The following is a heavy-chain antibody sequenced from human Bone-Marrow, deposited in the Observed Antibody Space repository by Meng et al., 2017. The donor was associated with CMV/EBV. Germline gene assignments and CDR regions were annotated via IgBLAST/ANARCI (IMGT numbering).Heavy chain of an antibody. D-gene: IGHD3-3*01. J-gene: IGHJ6*02. Sequence: GESLKISCAASGFTFSSFSMNWVRQAPGKGLEWVSSISSSSGYIYYADSVKGRFTISRDNAKNSLYLQMNSLRAEDTAVYYCAKPPRSGNRGYYYGMDVWGQGTTVTVSS. CDR1: GFTFSSFS. CDR3: AKPPRSGNRGYYYGMDV. V-gene: IGHV3-21*01. CDR2: ISSSSGYI.